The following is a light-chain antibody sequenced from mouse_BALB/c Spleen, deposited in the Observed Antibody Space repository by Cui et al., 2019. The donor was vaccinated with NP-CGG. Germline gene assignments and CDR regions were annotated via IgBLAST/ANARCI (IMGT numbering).Light chain of an antibody. J-gene: IGLJ1*01. CDR3: ALWYSNHWV. V-gene: IGLV1*01. CDR2: GTN. CDR1: TGAVTTNNY. Sequence: QTVFTPASATTTSPGETVTFTCRSSTGAVTTNNYANWVQEKPDHLFTGLIGGTNNRAPGVPARFSGSLIGDKAALTITGAQTEDEAIYFCALWYSNHWVFGGGTKLTVL.